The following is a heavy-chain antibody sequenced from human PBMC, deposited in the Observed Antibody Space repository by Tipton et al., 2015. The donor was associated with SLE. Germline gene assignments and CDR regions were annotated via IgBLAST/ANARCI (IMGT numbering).Heavy chain of an antibody. CDR1: GGSISSHY. D-gene: IGHD1-26*01. J-gene: IGHJ4*02. V-gene: IGHV3-11*04. CDR2: ISGSGGST. Sequence: LSLTCTVSGGSISSHYWSWVRQAPGKGLEWVSAISGSGGSTYYADSVKGRFTISRDNAKNSLYLQMNSLRAEDTAVYYCARGGSYSPFDYWGQGTLVTVSS. CDR3: ARGGSYSPFDY.